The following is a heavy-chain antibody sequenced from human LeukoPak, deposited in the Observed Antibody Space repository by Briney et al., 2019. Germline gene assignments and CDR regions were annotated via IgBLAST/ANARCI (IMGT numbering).Heavy chain of an antibody. Sequence: ASVKVSCKASGYTFTGYYMHWVRQAPGQGLEWMGWINPNSGGTNYAQKFQGRVTMTRATSISTAYMELSRLRSDDTAVYYCARGPDIVATIVYFDYWGQGTLVTVSS. V-gene: IGHV1-2*02. CDR3: ARGPDIVATIVYFDY. CDR1: GYTFTGYY. D-gene: IGHD5-12*01. J-gene: IGHJ4*02. CDR2: INPNSGGT.